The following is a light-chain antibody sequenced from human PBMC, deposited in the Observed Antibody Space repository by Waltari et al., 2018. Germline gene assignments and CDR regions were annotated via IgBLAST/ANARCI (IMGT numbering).Light chain of an antibody. CDR3: QAWDSSTVV. J-gene: IGLJ2*01. CDR2: QDS. V-gene: IGLV3-1*01. Sequence: YDLTRPPPVPLSPGQTATTPSSGDKWGEKYACWYQQKPGQSPVLVIYQDSKRPSGIPERFSGSNSGNTATLTISGTQAMDEADYYCQAWDSSTVVFGGGTKLTVL. CDR1: KWGEKY.